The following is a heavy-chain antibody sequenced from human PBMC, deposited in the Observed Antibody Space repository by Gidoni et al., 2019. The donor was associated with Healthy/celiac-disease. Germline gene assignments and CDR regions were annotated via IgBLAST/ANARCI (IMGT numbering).Heavy chain of an antibody. D-gene: IGHD6-13*01. V-gene: IGHV3-15*07. CDR2: IKSKTDGGTT. J-gene: IGHJ4*02. CDR3: TTDRRAAAGTWDY. Sequence: EVQLVEYGGGLVKPGGSLRVSCAASGCTFSNAWMNWVRQAPGKGLEWVGRIKSKTDGGTTDYAAPVKGRFTISRDDSKNTLYLQMNSLKTEDTAVYYCTTDRRAAAGTWDYWGQGTLVTVSS. CDR1: GCTFSNAW.